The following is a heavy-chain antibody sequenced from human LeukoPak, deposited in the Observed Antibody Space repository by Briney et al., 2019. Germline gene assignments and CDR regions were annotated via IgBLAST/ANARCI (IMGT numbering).Heavy chain of an antibody. Sequence: AASVKVSCKASGYTFTGYYIHWVRQAPGQGLEWMAWINPNSGATNYAQKFQGRVTMTRDTSISTAYMELSRLTSDDTAVYFCARGRFGEWDNWFDPWGQGTLVTVSS. D-gene: IGHD3-10*01. CDR3: ARGRFGEWDNWFDP. V-gene: IGHV1-2*02. CDR1: GYTFTGYY. CDR2: INPNSGAT. J-gene: IGHJ5*02.